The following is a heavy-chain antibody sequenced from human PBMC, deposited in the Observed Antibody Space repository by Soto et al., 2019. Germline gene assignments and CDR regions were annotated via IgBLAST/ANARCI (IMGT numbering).Heavy chain of an antibody. J-gene: IGHJ6*01. V-gene: IGHV3-33*01. CDR3: ARPLEQHQLGFGMDV. CDR1: GFTFSSYG. Sequence: QVQLVQSGGGVVQPGGSLRLSCAASGFTFSSYGMHWVRQAPGKGLEWVAVIWYDGSKIYYADSVKGRFTISRDNSKSTLYLKMNSLRAEDTAVYYCARPLEQHQLGFGMDVWGQGSQVTVSS. D-gene: IGHD6-13*01. CDR2: IWYDGSKI.